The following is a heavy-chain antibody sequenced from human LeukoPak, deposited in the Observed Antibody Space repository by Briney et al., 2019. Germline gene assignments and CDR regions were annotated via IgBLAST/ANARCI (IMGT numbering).Heavy chain of an antibody. Sequence: SQTLSLTCTVPGGYIGSYYWSWIRQPAGKGLEWIGRICTSENTDYNPSLKSRVTMSVDMSTSQFSLRLTSVTAADTAVYYCAKEGDYGDYSKSFYYMDVWGKGTTVTVSS. CDR3: AKEGDYGDYSKSFYYMDV. V-gene: IGHV4-4*07. J-gene: IGHJ6*03. D-gene: IGHD4-17*01. CDR2: ICTSENT. CDR1: GGYIGSYY.